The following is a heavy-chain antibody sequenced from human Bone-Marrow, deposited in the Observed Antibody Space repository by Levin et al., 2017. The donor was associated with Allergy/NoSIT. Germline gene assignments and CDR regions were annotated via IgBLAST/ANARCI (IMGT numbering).Heavy chain of an antibody. J-gene: IGHJ4*02. CDR2: TSASGSSE. V-gene: IGHV3-48*03. D-gene: IGHD5-18*01. CDR3: ARGPENKWIHSHFDH. CDR1: GFTFSTSE. Sequence: GGSLRLSCKTSGFTFSTSEMNWVRQAPGKGLEWVAYTSASGSSELYADSVKGRFSISRDNAEASLYLQMNSLTAEDTAVYYCARGPENKWIHSHFDHWGQGALVSVAP.